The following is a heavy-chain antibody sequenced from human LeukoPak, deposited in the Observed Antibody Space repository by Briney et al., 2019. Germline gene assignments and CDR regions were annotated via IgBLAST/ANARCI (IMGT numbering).Heavy chain of an antibody. CDR3: ARNQFSSASSSMDV. CDR1: GYSFTNYW. Sequence: GESLKISCKGSGYSFTNYWLGWVRQMPGKGLEWMGIIYPGDSDTRYSPSFQGQITISADKSISTAYLQLSSLKASDSAMHYCARNQFSSASSSMDVWDKGTSVTVFS. D-gene: IGHD2-2*01. V-gene: IGHV5-51*01. CDR2: IYPGDSDT. J-gene: IGHJ6*03.